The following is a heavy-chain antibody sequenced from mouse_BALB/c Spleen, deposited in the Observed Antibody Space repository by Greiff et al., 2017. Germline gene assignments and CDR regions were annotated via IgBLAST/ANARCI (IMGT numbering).Heavy chain of an antibody. V-gene: IGHV5-6*01. Sequence: EVMLVESGGDLVKPGGSLKLSCAASGFSFSSYGMSWVRQTPDKRLEWVAIISSGGSYTYYPDSVKGRFTISSDNAKNTLYLQMSSLKSEDTAMYYCARHSLVSRSWFAYWGQGTLVTVSA. CDR3: ARHSLVSRSWFAY. D-gene: IGHD6-2*01. CDR2: ISSGGSYT. CDR1: GFSFSSYG. J-gene: IGHJ3*01.